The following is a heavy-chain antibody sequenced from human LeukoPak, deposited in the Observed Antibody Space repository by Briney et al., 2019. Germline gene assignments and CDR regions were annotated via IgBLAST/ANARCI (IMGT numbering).Heavy chain of an antibody. CDR3: ARAPPVVVPAASFYYYYMDV. V-gene: IGHV4-34*01. D-gene: IGHD2-2*01. CDR2: INHSGST. Sequence: PSETLSLTCAVYGGSFSGYYWSWIRQPPGKGLEWIGEINHSGSTNYNPSLKSRVTISVDTSKNQFSLELSSVTAADTAVYYCARAPPVVVPAASFYYYYMDVWGKGTTVTVSS. CDR1: GGSFSGYY. J-gene: IGHJ6*03.